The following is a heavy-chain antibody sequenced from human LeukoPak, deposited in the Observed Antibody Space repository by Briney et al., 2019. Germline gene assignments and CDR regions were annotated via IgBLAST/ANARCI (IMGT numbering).Heavy chain of an antibody. CDR1: GGSISSGDYY. D-gene: IGHD2-21*02. J-gene: IGHJ5*02. CDR3: ARGGQPLLGNWFDP. Sequence: SETLSLTCTVSGGSISSGDYYWSWIRQPPGKGLEWIGSIYYSGSTYYNPSLKSRLTISVHTSKNQFSMKLSSVTAADTAVYYCARGGQPLLGNWFDPWGRGTLVTVSS. V-gene: IGHV4-39*01. CDR2: IYYSGST.